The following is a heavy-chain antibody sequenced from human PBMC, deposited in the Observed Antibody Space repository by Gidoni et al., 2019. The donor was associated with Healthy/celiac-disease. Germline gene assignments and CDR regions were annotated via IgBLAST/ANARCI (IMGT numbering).Heavy chain of an antibody. CDR2: IWYDGSNK. CDR3: ARYGVYGSGMDAFDI. V-gene: IGHV3-33*01. Sequence: QVQLVESGGGVVQPGRSLSLSCAASGFTFSSYGMHWVRQAPGKGLEWVAVIWYDGSNKYYADSVKGRFTISRDNSKNTLYLQMNSLRAEDTAVYYCARYGVYGSGMDAFDIWGQGTMVTVSS. D-gene: IGHD3-10*01. CDR1: GFTFSSYG. J-gene: IGHJ3*02.